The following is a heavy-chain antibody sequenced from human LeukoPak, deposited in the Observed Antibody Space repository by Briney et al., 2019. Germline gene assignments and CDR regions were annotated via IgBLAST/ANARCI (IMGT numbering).Heavy chain of an antibody. D-gene: IGHD3-10*01. CDR2: IYPSGST. V-gene: IGHV4-4*02. Sequence: SETLSLTCAVSGGSFSSGNWWNWVRQPPGKGLEWIGQIYPSGSTNYNPSLESRVTISVDTSKNQFSLKLSSVTAADTAVYYCARAIREHMVRGATPSWFDPWGQGTLVTVSS. CDR1: GGSFSSGNW. CDR3: ARAIREHMVRGATPSWFDP. J-gene: IGHJ5*02.